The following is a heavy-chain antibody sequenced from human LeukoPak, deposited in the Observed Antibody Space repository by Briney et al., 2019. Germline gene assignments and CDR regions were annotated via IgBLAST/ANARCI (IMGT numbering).Heavy chain of an antibody. Sequence: SETLSLTCTVSGGSISSNSYYWGWIRQPPGKGLEWIGSIYYSGSTYYNPSLKSRVIISVDTSKNQFSLKLSSVTAADTAVYYCARRIAAAGTRFDYWGQGTLVTVSS. V-gene: IGHV4-39*07. D-gene: IGHD6-13*01. CDR2: IYYSGST. J-gene: IGHJ4*02. CDR3: ARRIAAAGTRFDY. CDR1: GGSISSNSYY.